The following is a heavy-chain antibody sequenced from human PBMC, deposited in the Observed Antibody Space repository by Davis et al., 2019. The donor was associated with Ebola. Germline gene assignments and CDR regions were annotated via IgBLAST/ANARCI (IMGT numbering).Heavy chain of an antibody. CDR3: ANWVLVGPTT. CDR2: ISSSSSYI. J-gene: IGHJ5*02. V-gene: IGHV3-21*04. CDR1: GFTFSSYS. Sequence: GESLKISCAASGFTFSSYSMNWVRQAPGKGLEWVSYISSSSSYIYYADSVKGRFTISRDNSRNTLYLQMNSLRAEDTAVYYCANWVLVGPTTWGQGTLVTVSS. D-gene: IGHD1-26*01.